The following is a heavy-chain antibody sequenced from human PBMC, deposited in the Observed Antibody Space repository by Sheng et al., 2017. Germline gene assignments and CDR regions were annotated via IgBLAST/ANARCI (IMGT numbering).Heavy chain of an antibody. CDR1: GFTFSSFW. J-gene: IGHJ4*02. CDR2: INGDGSSI. D-gene: IGHD3-9*01. V-gene: IGHV3-74*01. Sequence: EVQLVESGGGLIQPGGSLRLSCAASGFTFSSFWMHWVRQAPGKGLVWVSRINGDGSSISYADSVKGRFTISRDNAKNTLYLQMNSLRAEDTAVYFCARSDWYAAFDYWAQGTLVTVSS. CDR3: ARSDWYAAFDY.